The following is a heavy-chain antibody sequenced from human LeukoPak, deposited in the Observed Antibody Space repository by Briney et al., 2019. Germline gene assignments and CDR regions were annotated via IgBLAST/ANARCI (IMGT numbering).Heavy chain of an antibody. V-gene: IGHV4-39*01. D-gene: IGHD3-22*01. J-gene: IGHJ4*02. CDR2: IYYSGST. CDR3: VGAPNYYDSSGYYYRADFDY. Sequence: PSETLSLTCTVPGGSISSSSYYWGWIRQPPGKGLEWIGSIYYSGSTYYNPSLKSRVTISVDTSKNQFSLKLSSVTAADTAVYYCVGAPNYYDSSGYYYRADFDYWGQGTLVTVSS. CDR1: GGSISSSSYY.